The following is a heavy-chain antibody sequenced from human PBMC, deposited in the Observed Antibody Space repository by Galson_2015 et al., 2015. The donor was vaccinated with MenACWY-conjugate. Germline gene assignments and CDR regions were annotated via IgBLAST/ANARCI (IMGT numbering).Heavy chain of an antibody. V-gene: IGHV3-23*01. CDR3: AKEMNGDYVMTWDYYYYYGMDV. CDR1: GFAFSSYA. J-gene: IGHJ6*02. CDR2: ISGSGGST. D-gene: IGHD4-17*01. Sequence: SLRLSCAASGFAFSSYAMSWVRQAPGKGLEWVSAISGSGGSTYYADSVKGRFTISRDNSKNTLYLQMNSLRAEDTAVYYCAKEMNGDYVMTWDYYYYYGMDVWGQGTTVTVSS.